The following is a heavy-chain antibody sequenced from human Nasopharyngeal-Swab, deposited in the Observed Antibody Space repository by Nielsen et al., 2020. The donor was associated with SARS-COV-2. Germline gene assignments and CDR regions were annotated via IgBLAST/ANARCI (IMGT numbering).Heavy chain of an antibody. Sequence: ASVKVSCKVSGYTLTELSMHWVRQAPGKGLEWMGGFDPEDGETIYAQKFQGRVTMTEDTSTDTAYMELSSLRPEDTAVYYCATGPAAGNPTWWFDPWGQGTLVTVSS. V-gene: IGHV1-24*01. CDR3: ATGPAAGNPTWWFDP. J-gene: IGHJ5*02. CDR1: GYTLTELS. CDR2: FDPEDGET. D-gene: IGHD6-13*01.